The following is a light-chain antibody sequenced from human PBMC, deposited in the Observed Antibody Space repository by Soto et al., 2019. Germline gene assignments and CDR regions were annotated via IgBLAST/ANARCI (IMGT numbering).Light chain of an antibody. CDR3: QSYDTSLRDYV. V-gene: IGLV1-40*01. Sequence: QSVLTHPPSVSGAPGQRVTISCTGSSSNIGAYYDVHWYQQVPGTAPKLLIFSNTNRPSGVPDRFSGSKSGTSASLAITGLQAEDEADYYCQSYDTSLRDYVFGTGTKVTVL. J-gene: IGLJ1*01. CDR1: SSNIGAYYD. CDR2: SNT.